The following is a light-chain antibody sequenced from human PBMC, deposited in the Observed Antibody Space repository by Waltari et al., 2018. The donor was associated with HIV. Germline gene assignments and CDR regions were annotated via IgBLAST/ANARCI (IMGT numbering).Light chain of an antibody. CDR1: SGSVSTSNY. J-gene: IGLJ3*02. V-gene: IGLV8-61*01. CDR2: STN. Sequence: QTVVTQETSFSVSPGGTVTLTCGLSSGSVSTSNYPSWYQQTPGQPPRTLIPSTNSRSSGVPDRFSGSILGNKAALTITGAQADDESDYYCVLFVGSGIWVFGGGTKLTVL. CDR3: VLFVGSGIWV.